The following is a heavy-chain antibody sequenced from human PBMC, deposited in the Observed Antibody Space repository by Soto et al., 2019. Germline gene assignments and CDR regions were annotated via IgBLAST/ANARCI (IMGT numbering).Heavy chain of an antibody. CDR3: ASGEAWTHEAFAI. Sequence: QVQLVESGGGVVQPGQSLRRSCAASGFTVSNYGMHWVRQAPGKGLEWVAVIWKGGNNKYYRDSVKGRFTISRDTSKNTLALQLSRMRGEDTAVYYRASGEAWTHEAFAIWGQGTMVTVSS. V-gene: IGHV3-33*01. CDR2: IWKGGNNK. D-gene: IGHD3-10*01. CDR1: GFTVSNYG. J-gene: IGHJ3*02.